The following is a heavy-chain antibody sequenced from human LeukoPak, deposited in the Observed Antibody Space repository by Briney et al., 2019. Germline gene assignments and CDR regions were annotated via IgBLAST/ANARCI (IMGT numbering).Heavy chain of an antibody. V-gene: IGHV5-51*01. J-gene: IGHJ4*02. D-gene: IGHD2-15*01. CDR2: IFPGDSGT. Sequence: GQSLQISSKGSAYSFTSYWIGWWRQLPGKGRVWMGRIFPGDSGTKYSPSFQGQVTISADKSISTAYLQWSSLKASDTAMYYCAALLGYCSGGRCYSTYYFDYWGQGTLVTVSS. CDR3: AALLGYCSGGRCYSTYYFDY. CDR1: AYSFTSYW.